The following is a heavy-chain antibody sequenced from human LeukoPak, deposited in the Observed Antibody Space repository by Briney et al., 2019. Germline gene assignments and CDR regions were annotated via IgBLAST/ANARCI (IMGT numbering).Heavy chain of an antibody. Sequence: GESLKIPCKGSGCIFTSYWIGWVRQMPGKGLEWMGIIYPDDSDTRYNPSFQGQVTISADKSISPAYLQWSSLKASDTAMYYCATYPCSSPSCQNGEFDPWGQGTLVTVSS. CDR1: GCIFTSYW. D-gene: IGHD2-2*01. V-gene: IGHV5-51*01. CDR2: IYPDDSDT. CDR3: ATYPCSSPSCQNGEFDP. J-gene: IGHJ5*02.